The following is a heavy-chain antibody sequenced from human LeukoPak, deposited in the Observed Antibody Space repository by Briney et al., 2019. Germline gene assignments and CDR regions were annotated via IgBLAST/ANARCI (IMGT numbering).Heavy chain of an antibody. V-gene: IGHV3-53*01. CDR1: GFTVSSNY. CDR3: ATRHSYGSGSFDY. D-gene: IGHD3-10*01. CDR2: IYSGGST. J-gene: IGHJ4*02. Sequence: GGSLRLSCAASGFTVSSNYMSWVRRAPGKGLEWVSVIYSGGSTYYADSVKGRFTISRDNSKNTLYLQMNSLRAEDTAVYYCATRHSYGSGSFDYWGQGTLVTVSS.